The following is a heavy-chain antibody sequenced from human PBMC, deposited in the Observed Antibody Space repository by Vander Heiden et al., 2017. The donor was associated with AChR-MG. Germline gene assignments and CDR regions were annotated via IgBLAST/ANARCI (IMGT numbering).Heavy chain of an antibody. J-gene: IGHJ6*02. CDR3: ARGVATISMAHPTPYYYYGMDV. CDR1: GFTFSSYS. V-gene: IGHV3-48*02. D-gene: IGHD5-12*01. Sequence: EVQLVESGGGLVQPGGSLRLSCAASGFTFSSYSMNWVRQAPGKGLEWVSYISSSSSTIYYADSVKGRFTISRDNAKNSLYLQMNSLRDEDTAVYYCARGVATISMAHPTPYYYYGMDVWGQGTTVTVSS. CDR2: ISSSSSTI.